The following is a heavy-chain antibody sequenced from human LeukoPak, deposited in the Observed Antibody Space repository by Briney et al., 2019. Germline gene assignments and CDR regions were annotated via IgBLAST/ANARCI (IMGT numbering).Heavy chain of an antibody. J-gene: IGHJ4*02. Sequence: GGSLRLSCAASGFTFSSYGMHWVRQAPGKGLEWVAVISYDGSNKYYADSVKGRFTISRDNAKNSMYLQMNSLRAEDTAVNYCSKDRPPLLEIQKTFCLWGQGTLVTVSS. D-gene: IGHD3-10*01. CDR2: ISYDGSNK. CDR1: GFTFSSYG. CDR3: SKDRPPLLEIQKTFCL. V-gene: IGHV3-30*18.